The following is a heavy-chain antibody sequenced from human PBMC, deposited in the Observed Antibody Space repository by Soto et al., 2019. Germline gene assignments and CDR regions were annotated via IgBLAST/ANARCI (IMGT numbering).Heavy chain of an antibody. V-gene: IGHV3-11*06. CDR2: ISSSSSYT. Sequence: GGSLRLSCAASGFTFSDYYMSWIRQAPGKGLEWVSYISSSSSYTNYADSVKGRFTISRDNAKNSLYLQMNSLRAEDTAVYYCASTQLDPHYYDSSGYVSYWGQGTLVTVSS. J-gene: IGHJ4*02. CDR3: ASTQLDPHYYDSSGYVSY. CDR1: GFTFSDYY. D-gene: IGHD3-22*01.